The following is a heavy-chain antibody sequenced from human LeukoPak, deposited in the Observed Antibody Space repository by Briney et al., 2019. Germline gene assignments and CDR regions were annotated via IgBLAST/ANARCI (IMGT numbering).Heavy chain of an antibody. CDR1: GFTVSSNY. V-gene: IGHV3-21*04. Sequence: GSLRLSCAASGFTVSSNYMSWVRQAPGKGLEWVSSISGLSTYIYYPDSMKGRFTISRDNAKNSLFLQVSSLRAEDTAVYFCARSAGTGGPYYFDYWGQGSLVTVSS. J-gene: IGHJ4*02. D-gene: IGHD3/OR15-3a*01. CDR2: ISGLSTYI. CDR3: ARSAGTGGPYYFDY.